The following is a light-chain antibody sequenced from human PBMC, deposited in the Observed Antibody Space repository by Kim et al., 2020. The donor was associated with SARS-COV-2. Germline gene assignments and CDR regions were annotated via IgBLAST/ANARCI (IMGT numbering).Light chain of an antibody. CDR1: QSLSSTF. J-gene: IGKJ4*01. Sequence: EIVLTQSPGTLSLSPGERATLSCRASQSLSSTFLAWYQQKPGQAPRLLIYGASSRATGIPDRFSGSGSGTDFTLTISRLESEVFSLYYCQQYGRSPLTFGGGTKVDIK. CDR3: QQYGRSPLT. V-gene: IGKV3-20*01. CDR2: GAS.